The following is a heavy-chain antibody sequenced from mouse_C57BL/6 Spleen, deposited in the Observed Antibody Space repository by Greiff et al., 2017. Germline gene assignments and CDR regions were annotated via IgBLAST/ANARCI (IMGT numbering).Heavy chain of an antibody. Sequence: DVHLVESGGGLVKPGGSLKLSCAASGFTFSSYAMSWVRQTPEKRLEWVATISDGGSYTYYPDNVKGRFTISRDNAKNNLYLQMSHLKSEDTAMYYCARGYYGSSLHWYFDVWGTGTTVTVSS. V-gene: IGHV5-4*01. CDR3: ARGYYGSSLHWYFDV. J-gene: IGHJ1*03. D-gene: IGHD1-1*01. CDR2: ISDGGSYT. CDR1: GFTFSSYA.